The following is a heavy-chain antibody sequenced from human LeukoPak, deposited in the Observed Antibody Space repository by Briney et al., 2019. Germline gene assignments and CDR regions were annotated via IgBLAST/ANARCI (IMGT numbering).Heavy chain of an antibody. V-gene: IGHV4-4*07. D-gene: IGHD3-9*01. CDR2: IYTSGST. CDR3: ARGRSLRYFDWLFDY. CDR1: GGSISSYY. Sequence: PSETLSLTCTVSGGSISSYYWSWIRQPAGKGLEWIGRIYTSGSTNYNPSLKSRVTMSVDTSKNQFSLKLSSVTAADTAVYYCARGRSLRYFDWLFDYWGQGTLVTVSS. J-gene: IGHJ4*02.